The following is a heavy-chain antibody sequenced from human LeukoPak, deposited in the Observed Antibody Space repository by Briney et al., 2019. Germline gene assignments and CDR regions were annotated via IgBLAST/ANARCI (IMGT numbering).Heavy chain of an antibody. CDR2: IYTSGST. J-gene: IGHJ3*02. D-gene: IGHD2-2*01. CDR3: ARDWGVVPSLLNAFDI. CDR1: GCSISSYY. Sequence: SETLSLTCTVSGCSISSYYWSWIRQPAGKGLEWVGRIYTSGSTNYNPSLKSRVTMSVDTSKNQFSLKLSSVTAADTAVYYCARDWGVVPSLLNAFDIWGQGTMVTVSS. V-gene: IGHV4-4*07.